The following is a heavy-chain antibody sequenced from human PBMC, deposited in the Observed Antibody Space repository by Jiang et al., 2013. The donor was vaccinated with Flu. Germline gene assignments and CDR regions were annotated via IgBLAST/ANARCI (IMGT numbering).Heavy chain of an antibody. J-gene: IGHJ4*02. CDR2: IHYSGST. CDR3: ARARAPEVAAIYFDL. Sequence: GPGLVKPSGTLSLICTVSGGSITKDYWSWIRQAPGKGLEWIGYIHYSGSTDYSLSLKSRVTISVDTSKKEFSLKLNSVTAADTAVYYCARARAPEVAAIYFDLWGQGTLLTVSS. CDR1: GGSITKDY. V-gene: IGHV4-59*01. D-gene: IGHD6-13*01.